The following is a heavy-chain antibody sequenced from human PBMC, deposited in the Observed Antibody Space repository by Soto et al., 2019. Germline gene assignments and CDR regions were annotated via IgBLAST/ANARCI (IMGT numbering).Heavy chain of an antibody. D-gene: IGHD6-19*01. J-gene: IGHJ4*02. V-gene: IGHV1-2*02. CDR2: INPNGGGT. CDR1: GYIFPDYY. Sequence: ASVKVSCKASGYIFPDYYVHWVRQAPGEGLEWMGRINPNGGGTNYAQKFQGRVTMTTDTSTSTAFMDLRNLRSDDTAVYYCARGQWLAEIDSWGQGTLVTVSS. CDR3: ARGQWLAEIDS.